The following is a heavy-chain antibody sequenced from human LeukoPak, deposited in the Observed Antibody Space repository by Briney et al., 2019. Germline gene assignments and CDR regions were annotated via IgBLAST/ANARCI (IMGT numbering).Heavy chain of an antibody. CDR1: GFTFSSYS. Sequence: VGSLRLSCAASGFTFSSYSMNWVRQAPGKGLEWVSSISTSSSHIYFANSVKGRFTISRDNAKNSLYLQMNSLTAEDTAVYYCARGGGYCSGGSCSPMDVWGKGTTVTVSS. D-gene: IGHD2-15*01. CDR3: ARGGGYCSGGSCSPMDV. V-gene: IGHV3-21*01. J-gene: IGHJ6*03. CDR2: ISTSSSHI.